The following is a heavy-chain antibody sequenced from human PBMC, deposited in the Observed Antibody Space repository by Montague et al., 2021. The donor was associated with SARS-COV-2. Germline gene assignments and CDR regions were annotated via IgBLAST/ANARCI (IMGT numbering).Heavy chain of an antibody. J-gene: IGHJ4*02. CDR2: IFNSGST. V-gene: IGHV4-59*01. CDR1: GGSISSYY. D-gene: IGHD6-13*01. CDR3: VRVGVSNWYSFFDY. Sequence: SEILSLTCTVSGGSISSYYWSWIRQPPGKGLEWIGYIFNSGSTNXNPSLKSRVTISVDTSKNQLSLRLRSVTAADTAVYYCVRVGVSNWYSFFDYWGQGTLVTVSS.